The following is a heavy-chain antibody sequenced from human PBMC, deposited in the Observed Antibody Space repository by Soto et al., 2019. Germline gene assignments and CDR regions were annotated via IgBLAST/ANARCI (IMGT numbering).Heavy chain of an antibody. J-gene: IGHJ3*02. CDR1: GYTFTSYY. CDR2: INPSGGST. Sequence: ASVKVSCKASGYTFTSYYMHWVRQAPGQGLEWMGIINPSGGSTSYAQKFQGRVTMTRDTSTSTVYMELSSLRSEDTAVYYCARGHYDSISPMNAFDIWGQGQWSPSPQ. CDR3: ARGHYDSISPMNAFDI. V-gene: IGHV1-46*01. D-gene: IGHD3-22*01.